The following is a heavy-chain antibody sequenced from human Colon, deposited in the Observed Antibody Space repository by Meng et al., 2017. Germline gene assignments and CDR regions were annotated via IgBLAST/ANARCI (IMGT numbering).Heavy chain of an antibody. CDR1: GGSVKSGIFY. CDR2: ISSSGST. D-gene: IGHD6-19*01. Sequence: QAPLQESGPGLVRPSETLSLTCNVSGGSVKSGIFYWNWIRQPPGKTLEWIGYISSSGSTTYHPSLKSRVTISLDTPKNQFSLKLTSVTAADTAVYYCAREGPIAVAGYDYWGQETLVTVSS. J-gene: IGHJ4*02. CDR3: AREGPIAVAGYDY. V-gene: IGHV4-61*01.